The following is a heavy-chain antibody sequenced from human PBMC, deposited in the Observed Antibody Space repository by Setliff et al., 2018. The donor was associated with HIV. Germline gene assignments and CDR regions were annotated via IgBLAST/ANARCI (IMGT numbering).Heavy chain of an antibody. CDR2: ISYDGSNK. Sequence: GGSLRLSCAASGFTFSSYAMSWVRQAPGKGLEWVAVISYDGSNKYYADSVKGRFTISRDNSKNTLYLQMNSLRSEDTAVYYCARESACSSTSCPKVLDYWGQGTLVTVSS. CDR3: ARESACSSTSCPKVLDY. J-gene: IGHJ4*02. CDR1: GFTFSSYA. V-gene: IGHV3-30-3*01. D-gene: IGHD2-2*01.